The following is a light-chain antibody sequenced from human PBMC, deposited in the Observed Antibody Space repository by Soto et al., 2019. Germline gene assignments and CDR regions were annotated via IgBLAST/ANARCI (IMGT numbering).Light chain of an antibody. CDR2: GAS. J-gene: IGKJ1*01. CDR3: QQYHNWPRT. CDR1: ESVSYN. V-gene: IGKV3-15*01. Sequence: RVMTQSPATLSVSPGETVTLSCRASESVSYNLAWYQQKPGQAPRLLIYGASTRATGIPARLSGSGSGTELTLTISSLQSEDFATYYCQQYHNWPRTFGQGTKVEIK.